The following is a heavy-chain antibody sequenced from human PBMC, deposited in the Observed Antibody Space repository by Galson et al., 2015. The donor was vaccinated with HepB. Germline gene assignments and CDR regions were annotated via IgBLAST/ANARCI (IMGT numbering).Heavy chain of an antibody. J-gene: IGHJ5*02. CDR3: AKVGARLDAGFDA. D-gene: IGHD3-22*01. Sequence: SLRLSCEASGFTFNTYAMGWVRQPPGKGPEWVAALIGNSITIHYADSVKGRVTISTDNSENTLYLQMNSLRGEGTALYYCAKVGARLDAGFDAWGQGTLVTVSS. V-gene: IGHV3-23*01. CDR2: LIGNSITI. CDR1: GFTFNTYA.